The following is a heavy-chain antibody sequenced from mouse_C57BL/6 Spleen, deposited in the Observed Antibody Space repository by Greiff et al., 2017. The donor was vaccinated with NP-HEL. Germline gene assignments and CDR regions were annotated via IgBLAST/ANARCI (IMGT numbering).Heavy chain of an antibody. CDR3: ERQKETAYYSNYYAMDY. CDR1: GFTFSSYG. Sequence: EVHLVESGGDLVKPGGSLKLSCAASGFTFSSYGMSWVRQTPDKRLEWVATISSGGSYTYYTDSVKGRFTISRDNAKNTLYLQMSSLKYEDTAMYYCERQKETAYYSNYYAMDYWGQGTSVTVSS. J-gene: IGHJ4*01. V-gene: IGHV5-6*01. CDR2: ISSGGSYT. D-gene: IGHD2-5*01.